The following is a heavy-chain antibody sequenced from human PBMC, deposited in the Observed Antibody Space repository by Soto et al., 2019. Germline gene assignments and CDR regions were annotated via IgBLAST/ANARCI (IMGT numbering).Heavy chain of an antibody. CDR1: GFTFSSYA. J-gene: IGHJ4*02. Sequence: GGSLRLSCAASGFTFSSYAMHWVRQAPGKGLEWVAVRSYDGSNKYYADAVKGRFTISRDNSKNTLYLQMNSLRAEDTAVYYCARPYCCGGSCYFDYWGQGTLATVSS. CDR2: RSYDGSNK. D-gene: IGHD2-15*01. CDR3: ARPYCCGGSCYFDY. V-gene: IGHV3-30-3*01.